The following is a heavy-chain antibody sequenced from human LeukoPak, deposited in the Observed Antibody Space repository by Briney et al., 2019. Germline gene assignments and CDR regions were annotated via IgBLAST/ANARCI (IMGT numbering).Heavy chain of an antibody. CDR3: ARARGYSYGLFDY. J-gene: IGHJ4*02. D-gene: IGHD5-18*01. Sequence: SETLSLTCNVSGGSISISSYYWGWIRQHPGKGLEWIGYIYYSGSTYYNPSLKSRVTISVDTSKNQFSLKLSSVTAADTAVYYCARARGYSYGLFDYWGQGTLVTVSS. CDR2: IYYSGST. CDR1: GGSISISSYY. V-gene: IGHV4-31*03.